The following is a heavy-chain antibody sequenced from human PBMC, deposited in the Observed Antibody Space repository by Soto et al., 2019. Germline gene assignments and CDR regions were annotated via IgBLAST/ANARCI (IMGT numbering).Heavy chain of an antibody. Sequence: QVQLLESGPGLVKPSQTLSLTCTVSGDSISSLNYYWSWIRQHPEKGLEWIGYIYYSGSTHYNPSLKSRVTISGDTSKNQFSLELSSVTAADTAMYYCARGYTSYYVGNWFDPWGQGTLVTVSS. D-gene: IGHD3-9*01. J-gene: IGHJ5*02. V-gene: IGHV4-31*03. CDR2: IYYSGST. CDR1: GDSISSLNYY. CDR3: ARGYTSYYVGNWFDP.